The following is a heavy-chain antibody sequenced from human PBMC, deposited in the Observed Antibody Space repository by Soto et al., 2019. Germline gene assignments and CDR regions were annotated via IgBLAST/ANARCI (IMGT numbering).Heavy chain of an antibody. Sequence: QVQLVQSGAEVKKPGSSVKVSCKASGGSFSYFTISWVRHVPGQGFEWIGRIIPILGITNYAQKFQGRVTLTADKTTSTAYVRPSSLRSEDTAIYCCARAPTGCSNNCSYRFQYWGQGTLVTVSS. D-gene: IGHD2-2*01. CDR3: ARAPTGCSNNCSYRFQY. V-gene: IGHV1-69*02. J-gene: IGHJ1*01. CDR2: IIPILGIT. CDR1: GGSFSYFT.